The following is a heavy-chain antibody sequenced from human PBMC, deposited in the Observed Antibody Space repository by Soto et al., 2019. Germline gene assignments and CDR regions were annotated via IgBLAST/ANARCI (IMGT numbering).Heavy chain of an antibody. Sequence: SETLSLTCTVSGASITGSRYYCGWIREPPGKGLEWVGTIYHIGSASSNPSLKSSLTMSVDTAKKPVSLRLTPVTAADTPVYYCVKTSGSLTWFALWGQGTLVTVPS. D-gene: IGHD3-10*01. CDR1: GASITGSRYY. CDR2: IYHIGSA. CDR3: VKTSGSLTWFAL. J-gene: IGHJ5*02. V-gene: IGHV4-39*01.